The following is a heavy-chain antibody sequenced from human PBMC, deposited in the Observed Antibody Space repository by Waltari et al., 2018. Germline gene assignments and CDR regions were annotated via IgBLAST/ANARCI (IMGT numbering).Heavy chain of an antibody. J-gene: IGHJ4*02. CDR1: GGSISSSSYY. V-gene: IGHV4-39*01. CDR2: IYYRWST. CDR3: ATKRESSASGFDY. D-gene: IGHD6-19*01. Sequence: QLQLQESGPGLVKPSETLSFTCTVSGGSISSSSYYWGWIGQPPGKGLEWIGRIYYRWSTYYNQPLKGRVTISGDTSKNQFSLKLSFVTAADTAVYYCATKRESSASGFDYWGQGTLVTVSS.